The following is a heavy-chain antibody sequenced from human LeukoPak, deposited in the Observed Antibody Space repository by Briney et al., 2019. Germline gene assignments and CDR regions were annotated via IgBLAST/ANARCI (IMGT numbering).Heavy chain of an antibody. V-gene: IGHV4-59*01. CDR3: ARSLGYYGSGSLD. CDR2: IYYTGST. J-gene: IGHJ4*02. D-gene: IGHD3-10*01. Sequence: SETLSFTCTVSGGSISSYYWSWIRQPPGKRLEWIGYIYYTGSTNYNPSLKSRVTISLDTSKNHFSLRLTSVTAADTAVYYCARSLGYYGSGSLDWGQGTLVTVSS. CDR1: GGSISSYY.